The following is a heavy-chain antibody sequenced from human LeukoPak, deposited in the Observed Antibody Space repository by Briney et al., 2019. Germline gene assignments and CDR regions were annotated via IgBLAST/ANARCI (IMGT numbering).Heavy chain of an antibody. CDR2: IYYSGST. CDR1: GGSISSYY. CDR3: ARFTNSGSYYAGDPPPLDY. J-gene: IGHJ4*02. Sequence: PSETLSLTCTVSGGSISSYYWSWIRQPPGKGLEWIGYIYYSGSTNYNPSLKSRVTISVDTSKNQFSLKLSSVTAADTAVYYCARFTNSGSYYAGDPPPLDYWGQGTLVTVSS. V-gene: IGHV4-59*01. D-gene: IGHD1-26*01.